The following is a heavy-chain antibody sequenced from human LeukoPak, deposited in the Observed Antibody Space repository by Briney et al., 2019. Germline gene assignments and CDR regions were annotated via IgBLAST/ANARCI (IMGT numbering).Heavy chain of an antibody. CDR3: ARDRRFPYCGGDCPPDAFDI. CDR1: GYTFTSYG. CDR2: ISAYNGNT. Sequence: ASVKVSCKASGYTFTSYGISWVRQAPGQGLEWMGWISAYNGNTNYAQKLQGRVTMTTDTSTSTAYMELRSLRSDDTAVYYCARDRRFPYCGGDCPPDAFDIWGQGTMVTVSS. D-gene: IGHD2-21*02. J-gene: IGHJ3*02. V-gene: IGHV1-18*01.